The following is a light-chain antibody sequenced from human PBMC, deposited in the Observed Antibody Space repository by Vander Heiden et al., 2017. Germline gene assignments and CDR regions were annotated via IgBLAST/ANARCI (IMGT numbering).Light chain of an antibody. CDR1: HFMSTY. J-gene: IGKJ4*01. CDR3: QQTYTVPVT. CDR2: DAS. Sequence: IMMTQSPSSLSASGGDRVTIPCRASHFMSTYLKWFQQKPGRAPKLLIYDASRLQAGVPSRFTGSGSGQDFSLTITSLQPEDFATYYCQQTYTVPVTFGGGTRVE. V-gene: IGKV1-39*01.